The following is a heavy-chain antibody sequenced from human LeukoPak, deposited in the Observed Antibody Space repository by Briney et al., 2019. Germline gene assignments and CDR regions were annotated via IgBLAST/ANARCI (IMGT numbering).Heavy chain of an antibody. CDR2: IYYTGDT. CDR3: ARHPFATPFDY. V-gene: IGHV4-59*08. CDR1: DGSISNYY. Sequence: PSETLSLTCTVSDGSISNYYWSWIRQPPGKGLEWIRYIYYTGDTNHNPSLKSRVTISIDTSKNQLSLTLHSVTAADTAVYYCARHPFATPFDYWGQGILVTVSS. D-gene: IGHD2-15*01. J-gene: IGHJ4*02.